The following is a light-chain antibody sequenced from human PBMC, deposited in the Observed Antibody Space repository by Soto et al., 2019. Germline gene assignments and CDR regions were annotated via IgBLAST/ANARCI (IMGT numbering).Light chain of an antibody. CDR2: DVS. J-gene: IGKJ1*01. CDR3: QQYNGYSRT. Sequence: DIQMTQSPSTLSASVGDRVTITCRASQSIGSSLAWYQQKPGKAPHLLISDVSSLERGVPSRFGGSGSGTEFTLSIRGLQPDDFATYYCQQYNGYSRTFGQGIKVEIK. V-gene: IGKV1-5*01. CDR1: QSIGSS.